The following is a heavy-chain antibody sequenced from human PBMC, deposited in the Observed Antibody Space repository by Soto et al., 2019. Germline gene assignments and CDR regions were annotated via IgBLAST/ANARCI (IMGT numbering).Heavy chain of an antibody. J-gene: IGHJ4*02. CDR3: AKARVRIVGANSFDY. V-gene: IGHV3-30*18. CDR2: ISDDGDKR. D-gene: IGHD1-26*01. Sequence: GSLRLSCVGSGFTFSNYGMHWVRQPPGKGLEWVALISDDGDKRYYADSVRGRLIISRDNSKDTLYLQMNSLGPDDTAVYFCAKARVRIVGANSFDYWGQGTPVTVSS. CDR1: GFTFSNYG.